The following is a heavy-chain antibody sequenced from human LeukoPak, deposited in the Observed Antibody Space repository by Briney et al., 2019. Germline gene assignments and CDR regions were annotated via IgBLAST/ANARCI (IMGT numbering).Heavy chain of an antibody. D-gene: IGHD1-7*01. Sequence: PGGSLRLSCAASGFTFSGYAMSWVRQAPGKGLEWVSAITGSGGSSYYGDSVKGRFAISRDNAKNSLYLQMNSLRVEDTAVYYCARAHNWKYGTFDYWGQGTLVTVSS. CDR2: ITGSGGSS. CDR3: ARAHNWKYGTFDY. J-gene: IGHJ4*02. CDR1: GFTFSGYA. V-gene: IGHV3-23*01.